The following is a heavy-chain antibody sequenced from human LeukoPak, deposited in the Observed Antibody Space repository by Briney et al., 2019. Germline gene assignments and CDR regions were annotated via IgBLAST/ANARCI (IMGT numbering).Heavy chain of an antibody. CDR1: GGSIGSYY. CDR3: ARDASRGPWDAFDI. Sequence: SETLSLTCTVSGGSIGSYYWSWIRQPPGKGLEWIGYIYYSGSTNYNPSLKSRVTISVDTSKNQFSLKLSSVTAADTAVYYCARDASRGPWDAFDIWGQGTMVTVSS. CDR2: IYYSGST. D-gene: IGHD3-10*01. V-gene: IGHV4-59*01. J-gene: IGHJ3*02.